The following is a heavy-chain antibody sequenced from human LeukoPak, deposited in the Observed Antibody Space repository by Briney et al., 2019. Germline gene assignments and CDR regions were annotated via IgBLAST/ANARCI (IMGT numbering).Heavy chain of an antibody. Sequence: GGSLRLSCAASGFTFSSYWMSWVRQAPGKGLEWVAYISSSGTTISYADSVKGRFTISRDNGEKSLYLQMSSLRADDTAVYYCVRDHYNSGDPFFDYWGQGSLVTVSS. CDR3: VRDHYNSGDPFFDY. D-gene: IGHD3-10*01. J-gene: IGHJ4*02. CDR1: GFTFSSYW. V-gene: IGHV3-48*04. CDR2: ISSSGTTI.